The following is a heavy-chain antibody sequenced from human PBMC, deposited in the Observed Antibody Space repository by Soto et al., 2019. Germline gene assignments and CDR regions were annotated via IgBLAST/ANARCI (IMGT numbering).Heavy chain of an antibody. V-gene: IGHV3-30*18. J-gene: IGHJ6*02. CDR3: AKGWSPPIGYYYYGMDV. Sequence: GGSLRLSCAASGFTFSSYGMHWVRQAPGKGLEWVAVISYDGSNKYYADSVKGRFTISRDNSKNTLYLQMNSLRAEDTAVYYCAKGWSPPIGYYYYGMDVWGQGTTVTVSS. D-gene: IGHD2-15*01. CDR2: ISYDGSNK. CDR1: GFTFSSYG.